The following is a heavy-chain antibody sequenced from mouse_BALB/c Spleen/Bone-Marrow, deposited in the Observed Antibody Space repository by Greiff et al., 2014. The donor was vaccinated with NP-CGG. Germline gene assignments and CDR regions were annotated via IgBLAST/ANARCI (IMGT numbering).Heavy chain of an antibody. D-gene: IGHD1-1*01. V-gene: IGHV1-37*01. Sequence: DVQLQESGPELVKPGASVKISCKASGYSFTGYLMNWVKQSHGKSLEWIGRINPYNGDTFYNQKFKGKATLTVDKSSSTAHMELLSLTSEDSAVYYCGRSGYYGSSYFDVWGAGTTVTVSS. J-gene: IGHJ1*01. CDR2: INPYNGDT. CDR1: GYSFTGYL. CDR3: GRSGYYGSSYFDV.